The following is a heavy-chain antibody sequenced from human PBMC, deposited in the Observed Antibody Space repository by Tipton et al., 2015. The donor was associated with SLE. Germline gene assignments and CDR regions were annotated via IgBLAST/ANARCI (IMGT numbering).Heavy chain of an antibody. J-gene: IGHJ3*01. CDR2: IYHSGST. CDR3: ARSVWGTSPGAFDV. CDR1: GDSISRSNW. D-gene: IGHD3-16*01. V-gene: IGHV4-4*02. Sequence: TLSLTCAVSGDSISRSNWWSWVRQPPGKGLEWIGEIYHSGSTNYNPSLKSRVTISVDTSKNQFSLQLTSVTPEDTAVYYCARSVWGTSPGAFDVWGQGTMVTVSS.